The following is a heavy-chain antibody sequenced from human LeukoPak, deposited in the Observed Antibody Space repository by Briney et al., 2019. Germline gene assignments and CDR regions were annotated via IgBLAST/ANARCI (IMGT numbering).Heavy chain of an antibody. CDR2: ISSSSNYV. D-gene: IGHD3-22*01. V-gene: IGHV3-21*01. J-gene: IGHJ4*02. Sequence: GGSLRLSCAASGFTFSIYTMNWVRQAPGKGLEWVSSISSSSNYVYYADSVKGRFTISRDNAKNSLYLQMNSLRAEDTAVYYCARDYDGSGYFGYWGQGTLVTVSS. CDR3: ARDYDGSGYFGY. CDR1: GFTFSIYT.